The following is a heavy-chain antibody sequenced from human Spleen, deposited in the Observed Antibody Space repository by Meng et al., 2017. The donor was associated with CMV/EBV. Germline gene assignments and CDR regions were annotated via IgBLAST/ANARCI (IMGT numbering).Heavy chain of an antibody. J-gene: IGHJ4*01. CDR2: LFSGVSI. V-gene: IGHV3-53*01. CDR3: ARGGNLAAYYFDY. CDR1: RFSVRRID. Sequence: CVAFRFSVRRIDVSWLRQARGMCLTWVSILFSGVSIYYADSVKSRFIISTDTSNSTLYLQANSLRAEDTAVYYCARGGNLAAYYFDYWGQGTLVTVSS. D-gene: IGHD1-1*01.